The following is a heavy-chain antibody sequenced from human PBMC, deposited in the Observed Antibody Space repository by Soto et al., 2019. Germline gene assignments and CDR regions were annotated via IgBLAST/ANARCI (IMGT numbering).Heavy chain of an antibody. J-gene: IGHJ3*02. D-gene: IGHD3-9*01. CDR2: IWYDGSNK. CDR3: ARWGYYDILGGDAFDI. Sequence: QVQLVESGGGVVQPGRSLRLSCAASGFTFSSYGMHWVRQAPGKGLEWVAVIWYDGSNKYYADSVKGRFTISRDNSKNTLYLQMNRLRAEDTAVYYCARWGYYDILGGDAFDIWGQGTMVTVSS. CDR1: GFTFSSYG. V-gene: IGHV3-33*01.